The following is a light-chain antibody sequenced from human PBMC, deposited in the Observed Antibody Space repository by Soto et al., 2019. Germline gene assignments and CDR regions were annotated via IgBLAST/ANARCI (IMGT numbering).Light chain of an antibody. CDR2: AAS. CDR1: QSISTY. CDR3: QHGYSTPLT. V-gene: IGKV1-39*01. J-gene: IGKJ4*01. Sequence: IRMTQSPSSLSASTGDRVTITCRASQSISTYLHWYQQKPGKAPNLLIYAASTLQSGVPSRFSGSGSGTDFTLTISSLQPKDFATYFCQHGYSTPLTFGGGTKVDIK.